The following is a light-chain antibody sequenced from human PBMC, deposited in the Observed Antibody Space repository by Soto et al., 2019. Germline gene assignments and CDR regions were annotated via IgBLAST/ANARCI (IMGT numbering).Light chain of an antibody. CDR3: QQCYSSPRT. J-gene: IGKJ1*01. CDR2: AAS. V-gene: IGKV1-39*01. Sequence: DIQMPQPPSTLSAGVGDRVTITCRASQRISTYLNWYQQKPGKAPTLLIYAASSLQSGVPSRFSGGGSGTDFTLTINTLQTEDFATYFCQQCYSSPRTFGQGTKVEIK. CDR1: QRISTY.